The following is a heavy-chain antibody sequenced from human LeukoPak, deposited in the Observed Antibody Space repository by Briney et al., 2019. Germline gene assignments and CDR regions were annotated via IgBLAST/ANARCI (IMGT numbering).Heavy chain of an antibody. D-gene: IGHD6-13*01. V-gene: IGHV4-38-2*02. CDR1: GYSISSGYY. J-gene: IGHJ4*02. Sequence: SETLSLTCTVSGYSISSGYYWGWIRQPPGKGLEWIGSIYHSGSTYYNPSLDGRVTISVDTSKNQFSLKLSSVTAADTAMYYCARDGRGSSWYIDYWGQGTLVTVSS. CDR2: IYHSGST. CDR3: ARDGRGSSWYIDY.